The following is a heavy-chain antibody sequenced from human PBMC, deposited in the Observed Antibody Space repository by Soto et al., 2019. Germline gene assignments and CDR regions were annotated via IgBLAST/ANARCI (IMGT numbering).Heavy chain of an antibody. J-gene: IGHJ3*01. Sequence: QITLKESGPTLVKPTQTLTLTCTFSGFSLSADGVGVGWIRQPPGKALEWLALIYWDDDKRYRPSLKSRLTITKDTSKNQVFLTMTNMDPVDTASYYCAPAYGGTSLPNDASDVWGQGTVVTVSS. CDR1: GFSLSADGVG. CDR2: IYWDDDK. V-gene: IGHV2-5*02. D-gene: IGHD2-2*01. CDR3: APAYGGTSLPNDASDV.